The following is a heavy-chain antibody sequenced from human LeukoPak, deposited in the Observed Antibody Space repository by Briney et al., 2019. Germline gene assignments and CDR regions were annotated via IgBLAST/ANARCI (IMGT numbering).Heavy chain of an antibody. CDR2: INHSGST. CDR3: ARTHYYGSGSYYNLRYYYGMDV. D-gene: IGHD3-10*01. J-gene: IGHJ6*04. CDR1: GGSFSGYY. Sequence: SETLSLTCAVYGGSFSGYYWSWIRQPPGKGLEWIGEINHSGSTNNNPSLKSRVTISVDTSKNQFSLKLSSVTAADTAVYYCARTHYYGSGSYYNLRYYYGMDVWGKGTTVTVSS. V-gene: IGHV4-34*01.